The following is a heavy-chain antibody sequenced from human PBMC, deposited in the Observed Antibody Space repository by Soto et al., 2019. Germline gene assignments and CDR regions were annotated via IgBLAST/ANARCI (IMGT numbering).Heavy chain of an antibody. D-gene: IGHD2-2*01. V-gene: IGHV3-23*01. J-gene: IGHJ4*02. CDR1: GFKFSNYA. Sequence: TGGSLRLSCAASGFKFSNYAMSWVRQAPGKGLEWVSGIRDNGGTTYYADSVKGRFTISRDNSKNTLYLQLNSLRAEDTAIYYCAKDWAAVVPPEDYWGQGTLVTVSS. CDR2: IRDNGGTT. CDR3: AKDWAAVVPPEDY.